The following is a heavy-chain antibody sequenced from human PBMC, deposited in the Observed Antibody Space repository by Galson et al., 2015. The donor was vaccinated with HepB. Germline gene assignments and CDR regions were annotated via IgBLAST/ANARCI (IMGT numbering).Heavy chain of an antibody. V-gene: IGHV3-21*01. CDR1: GFTFSSYS. D-gene: IGHD4/OR15-4a*01. Sequence: SLRLSCAASGFTFSSYSMNWVRQAPGKGLEWVSSISSSSSYIYYADSVKGRFTISRDNAKNSLYLQMNSLRAEDTAVYYCARDPPDLTRYYYYYMDVWGKGTTVTVSS. CDR3: ARDPPDLTRYYYYYMDV. CDR2: ISSSSSYI. J-gene: IGHJ6*03.